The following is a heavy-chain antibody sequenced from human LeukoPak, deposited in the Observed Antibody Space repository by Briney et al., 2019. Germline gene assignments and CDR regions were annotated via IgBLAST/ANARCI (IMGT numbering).Heavy chain of an antibody. CDR3: ARVATGSGSYDY. V-gene: IGHV4-61*02. D-gene: IGHD1-26*01. Sequence: SETLSLTCTVSGGSISSSSYYWSWIRQPAGKGLEWIGRIYTSGSTNYNPSLKSRVTMSVDTSKNQFSLKLSSVTAADTAVYYCARVATGSGSYDYWGQGTLVTVSS. CDR2: IYTSGST. CDR1: GGSISSSSYY. J-gene: IGHJ4*02.